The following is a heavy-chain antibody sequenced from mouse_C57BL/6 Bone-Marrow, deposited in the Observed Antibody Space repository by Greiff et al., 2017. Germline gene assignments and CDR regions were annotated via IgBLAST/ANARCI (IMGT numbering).Heavy chain of an antibody. D-gene: IGHD5-1-1*01. CDR1: GYPFTSYW. V-gene: IGHV1-55*01. CDR2: IYPGSGST. Sequence: QVQLQQPGAELVKPGASVKMSCKASGYPFTSYWITWVKQRPGQGLEWIGVIYPGSGSTNYNEKFKSKATLTVDTSSSTAYMQLSGLTSEDSAVYYCARETLGYLPAYWGQGTLVTVSA. J-gene: IGHJ3*01. CDR3: ARETLGYLPAY.